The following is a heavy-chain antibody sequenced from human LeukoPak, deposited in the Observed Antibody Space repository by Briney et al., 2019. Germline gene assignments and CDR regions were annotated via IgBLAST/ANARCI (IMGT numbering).Heavy chain of an antibody. Sequence: ASVKVSCKASGYTFTSYGISWVRQAPGQGLERMGWISAYNGNTNYAQKLQGRVTMTTDTSTSTAYMELRSPRSDDTAVYYCAGHYYDSSGYDYWGQGTLVTVSS. D-gene: IGHD3-22*01. CDR1: GYTFTSYG. CDR3: AGHYYDSSGYDY. V-gene: IGHV1-18*01. J-gene: IGHJ4*02. CDR2: ISAYNGNT.